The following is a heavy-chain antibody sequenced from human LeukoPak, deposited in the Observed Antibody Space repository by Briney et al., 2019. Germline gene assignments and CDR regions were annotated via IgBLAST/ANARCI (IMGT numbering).Heavy chain of an antibody. CDR2: ISSSSSYI. J-gene: IGHJ4*02. CDR3: ARGIAAGGLYH. D-gene: IGHD6-13*01. Sequence: LGGSVRLSCAASGFTFSIYSMNWVRQAPGKGLEWVASISSSSSYIYYAHSLEGRFTISRDNAKNSLYLQMNSLRAEDTAVYYCARGIAAGGLYHWGQGTLVTVSS. V-gene: IGHV3-21*01. CDR1: GFTFSIYS.